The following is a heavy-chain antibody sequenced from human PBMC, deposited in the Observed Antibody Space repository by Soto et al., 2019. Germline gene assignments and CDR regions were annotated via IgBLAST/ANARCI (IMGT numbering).Heavy chain of an antibody. CDR1: GCSISSSNW. V-gene: IGHV4-4*02. CDR3: ARDSTPGYYYDSSGYRFDY. D-gene: IGHD3-22*01. J-gene: IGHJ4*02. Sequence: SETLSLTCAFSGCSISSSNWWSWVRQPPGKGLEWIGEIYHSGSTNYNPSLKSRVTISVDKSKNQFSLKLSSVTAADTAVYYCARDSTPGYYYDSSGYRFDYWGQGTLVTVSS. CDR2: IYHSGST.